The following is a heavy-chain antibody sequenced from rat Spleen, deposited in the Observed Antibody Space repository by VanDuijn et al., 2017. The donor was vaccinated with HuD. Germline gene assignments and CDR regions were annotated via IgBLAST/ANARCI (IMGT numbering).Heavy chain of an antibody. V-gene: IGHV5-31*01. CDR2: ITHIGATS. J-gene: IGHJ2*01. Sequence: EVQLVESGGGLVQPGRSLELSCVASGFTFNTYWMTWIRQAPGKGLEWVATITHIGATSYYPDSVKGRFTISRDNAKSTLYLQMDSLRSEDTATYYCARGETTGDYWGQGVMVTVSS. D-gene: IGHD1-10*01. CDR1: GFTFNTYW. CDR3: ARGETTGDY.